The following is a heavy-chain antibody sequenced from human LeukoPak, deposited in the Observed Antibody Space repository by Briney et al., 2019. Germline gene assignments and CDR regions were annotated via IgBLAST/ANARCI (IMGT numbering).Heavy chain of an antibody. V-gene: IGHV3-30*18. CDR3: AKDRSGLNWYFDL. D-gene: IGHD6-19*01. CDR2: ISYDGSNQ. J-gene: IGHJ2*01. Sequence: GGSLRLSCAASGFTFSNYGMHWVRQAPGKGLEWVAIISYDGSNQYYTDSVKGRFTISRDNSKNTLFLQINSLRAEDTAVYFCAKDRSGLNWYFDLWGRGTLVTVSS. CDR1: GFTFSNYG.